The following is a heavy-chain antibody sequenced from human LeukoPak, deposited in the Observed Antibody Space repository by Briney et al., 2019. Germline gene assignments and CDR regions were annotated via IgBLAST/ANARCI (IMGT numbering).Heavy chain of an antibody. D-gene: IGHD4-11*01. CDR1: GFTFSNYW. V-gene: IGHV3-7*01. CDR2: IKPDGTEK. CDR3: VRDSQDYSNYYYYYYGMDV. Sequence: GGSLRLSCTASGFTFSNYWMTWVRQAPGKGLEWVANIKPDGTEKYYVDSVKGRFTISRDNAKNSLYLQMNTLRDEDTAVYYCVRDSQDYSNYYYYYYGMDVWGQGTTVTVSS. J-gene: IGHJ6*02.